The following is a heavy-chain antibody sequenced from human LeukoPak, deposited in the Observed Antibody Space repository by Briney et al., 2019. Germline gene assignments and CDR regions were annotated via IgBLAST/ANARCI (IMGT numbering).Heavy chain of an antibody. V-gene: IGHV1-8*02. J-gene: IGHJ1*01. Sequence: ASVKVSCKASGYTFTGYYMHWVRQATGQGLEWMGWMNPNSGNTGYAQKFQGRVTMTRNTSISTAYMELSSLRSEDTAVYYCARDTARYCSGGSCAGEYFQHWGQGTLVTVSS. CDR2: MNPNSGNT. CDR1: GYTFTGYY. D-gene: IGHD2-15*01. CDR3: ARDTARYCSGGSCAGEYFQH.